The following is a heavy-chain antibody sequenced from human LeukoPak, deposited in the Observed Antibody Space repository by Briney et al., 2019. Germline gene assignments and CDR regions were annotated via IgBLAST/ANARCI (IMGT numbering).Heavy chain of an antibody. D-gene: IGHD2-2*01. CDR1: GFTFSYYG. Sequence: GGSLRLSCAASGFTFSYYGIHWVRQAPGKGLEWVAVISYDATNKYYTDSVKGRFTISRDNSKNTLYLQMNSLRAEDTAVYYCARDGGYCSSTSCYYDFDYWGQGTLVTVSS. J-gene: IGHJ4*02. V-gene: IGHV3-30*03. CDR3: ARDGGYCSSTSCYYDFDY. CDR2: ISYDATNK.